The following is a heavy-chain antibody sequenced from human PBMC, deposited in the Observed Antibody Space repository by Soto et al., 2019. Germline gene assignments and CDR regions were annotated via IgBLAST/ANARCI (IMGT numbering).Heavy chain of an antibody. CDR1: GFTFSSYS. Sequence: PGGSLRLSCAASGFTFSSYSMNWVRQAPGKGLEWVSSNSSSSNHIYYADSVKGRFTISRDNAKNSLYLQMNSLRAEDTAVYYCARDSRFVLRASREPEYYYYMDVWGKGTTVTVSS. V-gene: IGHV3-21*01. CDR3: ARDSRFVLRASREPEYYYYMDV. CDR2: NSSSSNHI. D-gene: IGHD3-10*01. J-gene: IGHJ6*03.